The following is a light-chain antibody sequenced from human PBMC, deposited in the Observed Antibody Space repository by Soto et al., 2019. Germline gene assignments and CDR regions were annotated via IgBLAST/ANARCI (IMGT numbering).Light chain of an antibody. J-gene: IGKJ1*01. CDR3: QQGYRTPRT. CDR2: GAS. V-gene: IGKV1-39*01. Sequence: DIQMTQSPPSLSASVGDRVTITCRASQSISTFLNWYQQIPGKAPNLLIYGASILQGGVPSRFSGSGSGTDFTLTITSLQPEDSATYYCQQGYRTPRTFGQGTKVDIK. CDR1: QSISTF.